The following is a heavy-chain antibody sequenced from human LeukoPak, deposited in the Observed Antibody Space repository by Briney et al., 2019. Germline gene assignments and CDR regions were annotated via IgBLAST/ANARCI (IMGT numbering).Heavy chain of an antibody. Sequence: HPGRSLRLSCAASGFTFSGYGMHWVRQAPGKGLEWVAVISYDGSNKYYADSVKGRFTISRDNSKNTLYLQMNSLRDEDTAVYHCTRYDSSRFDPWGQGTLVIVSS. CDR1: GFTFSGYG. J-gene: IGHJ5*02. CDR2: ISYDGSNK. V-gene: IGHV3-30*03. D-gene: IGHD3-3*01. CDR3: TRYDSSRFDP.